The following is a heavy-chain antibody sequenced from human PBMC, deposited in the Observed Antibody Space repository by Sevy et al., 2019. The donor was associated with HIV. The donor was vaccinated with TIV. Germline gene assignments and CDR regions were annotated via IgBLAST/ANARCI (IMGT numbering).Heavy chain of an antibody. J-gene: IGHJ4*02. CDR1: GVTISSSSYR. V-gene: IGHV4-39*01. Sequence: SETLSLTCTVSGVTISSSSYRWGWIRQPPGKGLEWVGSIDHTGATDDNPSLKRRFTMSGDTSKNQFSLQVGAVTAADTAVYYCARWYGNNFDYWGQGALVTVSS. D-gene: IGHD3-10*01. CDR3: ARWYGNNFDY. CDR2: IDHTGAT.